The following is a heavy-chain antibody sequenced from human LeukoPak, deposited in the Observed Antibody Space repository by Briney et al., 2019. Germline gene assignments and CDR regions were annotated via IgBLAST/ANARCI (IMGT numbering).Heavy chain of an antibody. CDR2: ISSSSSYI. V-gene: IGHV3-21*01. CDR3: ASGAPVDY. J-gene: IGHJ4*02. CDR1: GFTFSSYS. Sequence: GGSLRLSCAASGFTFSSYSMNWVRQAPGKGLEWVSSISSSSSYIHYADSVKGRFTISRDNAKNSLYLQMNSLRAEDTAVYYCASGAPVDYWGQGTLVTVSS. D-gene: IGHD1-26*01.